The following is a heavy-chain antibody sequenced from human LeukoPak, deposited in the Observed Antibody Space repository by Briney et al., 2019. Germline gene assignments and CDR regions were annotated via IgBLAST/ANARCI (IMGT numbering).Heavy chain of an antibody. Sequence: PGGSLRLSCAASGFTLSSYSMNWVRQAPGKGLEWVSTISSSSAYIYYADSVKGRFTISRDNAKNSLSLQMNRLRAEDTAVYYCARGWSSGFDFWGQGTLVTVSS. J-gene: IGHJ4*02. D-gene: IGHD3-10*01. CDR1: GFTLSSYS. CDR3: ARGWSSGFDF. CDR2: ISSSSAYI. V-gene: IGHV3-21*01.